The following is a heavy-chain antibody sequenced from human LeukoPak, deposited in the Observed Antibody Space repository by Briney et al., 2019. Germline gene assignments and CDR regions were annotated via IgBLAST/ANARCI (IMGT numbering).Heavy chain of an antibody. D-gene: IGHD3-10*01. CDR2: ITGGSDYI. CDR1: GFAFSDYY. Sequence: GGSLRLSCAASGFAFSDYYMSWIRQAPGKGLEWVSCITGGSDYIFYADSVRGRFTISRDNAKNSLYLQMNSLRAEDTAVYYCAKFKGHYGDSEYYFDYWGQGTLVTVSS. CDR3: AKFKGHYGDSEYYFDY. V-gene: IGHV3-11*06. J-gene: IGHJ4*02.